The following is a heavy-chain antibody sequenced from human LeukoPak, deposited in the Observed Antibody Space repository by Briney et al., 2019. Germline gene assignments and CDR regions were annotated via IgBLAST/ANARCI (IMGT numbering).Heavy chain of an antibody. CDR1: GGSISSGY. V-gene: IGHV4-4*07. CDR3: ARGIRLTASLLSVGFYFDD. Sequence: SETLSLTCTVSGGSISSGYWMWLRQPAGKGLEWIGRIYTSGGTRYNPSLRGRVTMSAVTSKNQFSLKLSSVTAADTAVYYRARGIRLTASLLSVGFYFDDWGQGTLVTVSS. CDR2: IYTSGGT. J-gene: IGHJ4*02. D-gene: IGHD2-21*02.